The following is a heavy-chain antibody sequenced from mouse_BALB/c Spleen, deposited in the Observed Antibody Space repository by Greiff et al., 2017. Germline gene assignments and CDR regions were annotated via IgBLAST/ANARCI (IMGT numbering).Heavy chain of an antibody. J-gene: IGHJ3*01. CDR3: ARVYDYDEGFFAY. CDR2: ISDGGIYT. CDR1: GFTFSDYY. Sequence: EVKLVESGGGLVKPGGSLKLSCAASGFTFSDYYMYWVRQTPEKRLEWVATISDGGIYTYYPDSVKGRFTISRDNAKNNLYLQMSSLKSEDTAMYYCARVYDYDEGFFAYWGQGTLVTVSA. V-gene: IGHV5-4*02. D-gene: IGHD2-4*01.